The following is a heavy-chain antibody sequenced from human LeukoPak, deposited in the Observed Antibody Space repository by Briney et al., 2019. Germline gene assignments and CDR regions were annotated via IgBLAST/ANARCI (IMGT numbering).Heavy chain of an antibody. V-gene: IGHV1-46*01. CDR3: ARDPRGSGSPYYFDY. J-gene: IGHJ4*02. Sequence: ASVKVSCKASGYTFTSYYMHWVRQAPGQGLEWMGIINPSGGSTSYAQKFQGRVTMTRDTPTSTVYMELSSLRSEDTAVYYCARDPRGSGSPYYFDYWGQGTLVTVSS. CDR2: INPSGGST. CDR1: GYTFTSYY. D-gene: IGHD3-10*01.